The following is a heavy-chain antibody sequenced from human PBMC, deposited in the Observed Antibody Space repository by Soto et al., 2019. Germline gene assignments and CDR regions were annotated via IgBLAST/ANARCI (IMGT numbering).Heavy chain of an antibody. CDR2: FDPEDGET. CDR3: ATDLRLSYYDSSGYYLT. J-gene: IGHJ4*02. V-gene: IGHV1-24*01. D-gene: IGHD3-22*01. CDR1: GYTLTELS. Sequence: ASVKVSCKVSGYTLTELSMHWVRQAPGKGLEWMGGFDPEDGETIYAQKFQGRVTMTEDTSTDTAHMELSSLRSEDTAVYYCATDLRLSYYDSSGYYLTWGQGTLVTVSS.